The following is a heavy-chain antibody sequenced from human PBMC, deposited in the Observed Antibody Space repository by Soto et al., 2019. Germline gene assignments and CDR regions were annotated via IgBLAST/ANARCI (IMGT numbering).Heavy chain of an antibody. D-gene: IGHD5-12*01. CDR2: IYYSGST. CDR1: GGSISSGDYY. J-gene: IGHJ4*02. CDR3: ARGARGLNFDY. Sequence: SETLSLTCTVSGGSISSGDYYWSWIRQPPGKGLEWIGYIYYSGSTYYNPSLKGRVTISVDTSKNQFSLKLSSVTAADTAVYYCARGARGLNFDYWGQGTLVTVSS. V-gene: IGHV4-30-4*01.